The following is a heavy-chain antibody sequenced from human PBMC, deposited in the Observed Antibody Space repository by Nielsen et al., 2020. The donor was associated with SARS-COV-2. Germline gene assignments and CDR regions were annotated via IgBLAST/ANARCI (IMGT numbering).Heavy chain of an antibody. D-gene: IGHD3-3*01. CDR1: GGSISSGDYY. Sequence: SETLFLTCTVSGGSISSGDYYWSWIRQPPGKGLEWIGYIYYSGSTYYNPSLKSRVTISVDTSKNQFSLKLSSVTAADTAVYYCARGSYDFWSGYYLDYWGQGTLVTVSS. V-gene: IGHV4-30-4*01. CDR2: IYYSGST. CDR3: ARGSYDFWSGYYLDY. J-gene: IGHJ4*02.